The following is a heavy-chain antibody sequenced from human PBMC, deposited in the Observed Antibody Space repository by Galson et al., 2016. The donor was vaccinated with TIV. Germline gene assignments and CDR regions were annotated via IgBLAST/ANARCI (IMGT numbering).Heavy chain of an antibody. CDR3: ARSNSYNFYYMAV. Sequence: SVKVSCKASGVTFSNYAISWVRQAPGQGLEWMGGLIPMFGITIYAQRFQGRVTITADGSTSTAYMELSSLRSEDTAVYYCARSNSYNFYYMAVWGQGTTVTVSS. V-gene: IGHV1-69*13. J-gene: IGHJ6*03. CDR2: LIPMFGIT. CDR1: GVTFSNYA. D-gene: IGHD2/OR15-2a*01.